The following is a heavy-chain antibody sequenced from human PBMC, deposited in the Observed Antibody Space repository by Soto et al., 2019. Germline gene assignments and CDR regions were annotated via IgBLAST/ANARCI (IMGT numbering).Heavy chain of an antibody. CDR1: GGSFSGYY. D-gene: IGHD3-10*01. J-gene: IGHJ5*02. CDR2: INHSGST. V-gene: IGHV4-34*01. Sequence: LSLTCAVYGGSFSGYYWSWIRQPPGKGLEWIGEINHSGSTNYNPSLKSRVTISVDTSKNQFSLKLSSVTAADTAVYYCARGNQYYYGSGSYYNNWFDPWGQGTLVTVSS. CDR3: ARGNQYYYGSGSYYNNWFDP.